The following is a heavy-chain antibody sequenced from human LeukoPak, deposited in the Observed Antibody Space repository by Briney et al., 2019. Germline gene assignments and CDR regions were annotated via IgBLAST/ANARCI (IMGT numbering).Heavy chain of an antibody. CDR3: ARAGGYIRFMDV. CDR1: GYTFTGYY. V-gene: IGHV1-2*02. CDR2: INPNSGGT. D-gene: IGHD1-14*01. Sequence: ASVKVSCKTSGYTFTGYYMHWVRQAPGQGLEWMGWINPNSGGTNYAQKFQGRVTMTRDTSISTAYMELSRLRSDDTAVYYCARAGGYIRFMDVWGKGTTVTISS. J-gene: IGHJ6*03.